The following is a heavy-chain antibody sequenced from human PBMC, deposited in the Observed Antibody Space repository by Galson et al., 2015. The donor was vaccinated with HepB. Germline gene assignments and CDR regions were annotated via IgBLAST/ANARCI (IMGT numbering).Heavy chain of an antibody. CDR2: ISGSGGST. CDR3: ARDPHLYGSGASPEQITNDAFDI. J-gene: IGHJ3*02. V-gene: IGHV3-23*01. Sequence: SLRLSCAASGFTFSSYAMSWVRQAPGKGLEWVSAISGSGGSTYYADSVKGRFTISRDNSKNTLYLQMNSLRAEDTAVYYCARDPHLYGSGASPEQITNDAFDIWGQGTMVTVSS. CDR1: GFTFSSYA. D-gene: IGHD3-10*01.